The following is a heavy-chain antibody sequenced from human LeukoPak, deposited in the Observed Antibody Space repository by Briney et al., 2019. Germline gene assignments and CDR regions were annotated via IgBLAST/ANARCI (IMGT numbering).Heavy chain of an antibody. D-gene: IGHD2-21*02. CDR2: IIPILGIA. CDR3: ATLGDCGGDCAVDY. V-gene: IGHV1-69*04. J-gene: IGHJ4*02. Sequence: SVKVSCKASGGTFSSYAISWVRQAPGQGLEWVGRIIPILGIANYAQKFQGRVTITADKSTSTAYMELSSLRSEDTAVYYCATLGDCGGDCAVDYRGQGTLVTVSS. CDR1: GGTFSSYA.